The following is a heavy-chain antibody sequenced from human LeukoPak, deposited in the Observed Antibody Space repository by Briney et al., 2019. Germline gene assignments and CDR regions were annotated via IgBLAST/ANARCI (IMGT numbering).Heavy chain of an antibody. CDR1: GFTFSSHW. V-gene: IGHV3-74*01. CDR3: ASIMITFGGVLSWSPFDI. J-gene: IGHJ3*02. D-gene: IGHD3-16*01. CDR2: INKDGSNT. Sequence: PGGSLRLSCAASGFTFSSHWMHWVRQVPGKGLVWVSRINKDGSNTFYADSVKGRFTISRDNAKNTLYLQMNSLRAEDTAVYYCASIMITFGGVLSWSPFDIWGQGTMVTVSS.